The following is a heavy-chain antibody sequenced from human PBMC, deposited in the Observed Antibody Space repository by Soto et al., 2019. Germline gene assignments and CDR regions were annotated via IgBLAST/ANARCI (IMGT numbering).Heavy chain of an antibody. CDR1: GGSFSGYY. CDR2: INHSGST. J-gene: IGHJ3*02. D-gene: IGHD4-17*01. Sequence: SETLSLTCAVYGGSFSGYYWSWIRQPPGKGLEWIGEINHSGSTNYNPSLKSRVTISVDTSKNQFSLKLSSVTAADTAVYYCAREKLTPMTRPDYGDYDFEPAYDAFDIWGQGTMVTVSS. CDR3: AREKLTPMTRPDYGDYDFEPAYDAFDI. V-gene: IGHV4-34*01.